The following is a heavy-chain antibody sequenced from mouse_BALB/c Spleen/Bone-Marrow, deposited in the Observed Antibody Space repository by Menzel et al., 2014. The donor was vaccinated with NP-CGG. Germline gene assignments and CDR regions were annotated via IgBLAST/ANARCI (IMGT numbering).Heavy chain of an antibody. CDR1: GYTFTRYW. D-gene: IGHD1-1*01. Sequence: DVKLQESGTVLARPGASVKISCKASGYTFTRYWMHWVKQRPGQGLEWIGAIYPGNGDTTYNQHFKDKAKLTAVTSTNTAYMEVGSLTNEDSAVYYCTDYFGSSDAMDYWGQGTSVTVSS. CDR2: IYPGNGDT. V-gene: IGHV1-5*01. J-gene: IGHJ4*01. CDR3: TDYFGSSDAMDY.